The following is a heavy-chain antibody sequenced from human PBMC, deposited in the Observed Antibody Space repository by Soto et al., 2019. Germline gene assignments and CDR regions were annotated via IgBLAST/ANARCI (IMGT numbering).Heavy chain of an antibody. V-gene: IGHV4-34*01. J-gene: IGHJ3*02. D-gene: IGHD2-2*01. CDR1: GGSFSAYH. CDR2: ISHSGST. Sequence: SETLSLTCAVSGGSFSAYHWTWIRQTPGKGLEWIGEISHSGSTNYKPSLKSRVTISADPSKKQFSLNLTSMTAADSGVYYCARGECSSNYCFTRWALDIWGQGTVVTVS. CDR3: ARGECSSNYCFTRWALDI.